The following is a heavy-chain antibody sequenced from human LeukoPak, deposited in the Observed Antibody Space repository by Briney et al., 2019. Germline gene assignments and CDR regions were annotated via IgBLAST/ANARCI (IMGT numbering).Heavy chain of an antibody. CDR2: IYSGGST. CDR1: GFTVSSNY. Sequence: GGSLRLSCAASGFTVSSNYMSWVRQAPGKGLEWVSVIYSGGSTYYADSVKGRFTISRDNSKNTLYLQMNSLRAEDTAVYYCARGFDYYDSSGREGNWFDRWGQGTLVTVSS. CDR3: ARGFDYYDSSGREGNWFDR. V-gene: IGHV3-66*01. D-gene: IGHD3-22*01. J-gene: IGHJ5*02.